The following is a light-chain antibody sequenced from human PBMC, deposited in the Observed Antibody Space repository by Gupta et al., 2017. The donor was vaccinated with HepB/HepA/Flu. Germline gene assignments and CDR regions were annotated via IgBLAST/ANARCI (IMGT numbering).Light chain of an antibody. V-gene: IGKV3-11*01. CDR2: DAS. Sequence: EIVLTQSPATLSLSPGKRATLSCRASQSSYLDWYQQKPGQAPRLLIYDASNRATGIAARFSGSGSGPDFTLTISSLEPEDFAVYYCQQRSNWPPTFGQGTKLEIK. CDR3: QQRSNWPPT. J-gene: IGKJ2*01. CDR1: QSSY.